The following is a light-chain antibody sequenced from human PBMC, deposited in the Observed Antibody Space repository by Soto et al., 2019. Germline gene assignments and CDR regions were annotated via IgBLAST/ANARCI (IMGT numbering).Light chain of an antibody. CDR3: QHYDNSPPSVT. CDR2: GAS. Sequence: EIMLTQSPGSLSLSPRERATLSCRASQSVSNNHLAWYQQKPGQAPRPLIYGASSRATGIPDRFSGSWSGTDFTLTISRLEPEDFAVYYCQHYDNSPPSVTFGPGTKVDIK. V-gene: IGKV3-20*01. CDR1: QSVSNNH. J-gene: IGKJ3*01.